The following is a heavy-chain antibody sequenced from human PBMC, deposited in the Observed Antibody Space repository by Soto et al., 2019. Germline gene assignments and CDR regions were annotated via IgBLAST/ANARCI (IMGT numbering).Heavy chain of an antibody. CDR1: EMTFSLFS. V-gene: IGHV3-7*01. CDR2: IKEDGSEK. CDR3: VRVPLAIAGSHYYYYYMDV. Sequence: VRLVESGGGLVQPGKSLRLACEVSEMTFSLFSMSWVRQVPGKRLEWVASIKEDGSEKYYVDSVKGRFTISSDNYKNSLYLEMNHLRADDTSVYYCVRVPLAIAGSHYYYYYMDVWGKGTTVTVSS. D-gene: IGHD2-2*01. J-gene: IGHJ6*03.